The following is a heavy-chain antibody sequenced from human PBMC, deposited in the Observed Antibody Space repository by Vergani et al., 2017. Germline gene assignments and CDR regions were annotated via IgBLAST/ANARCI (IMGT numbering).Heavy chain of an antibody. Sequence: EVQLLESGGGLVQPGGSLRLSCAASGFTFYNYAMTWVRQAPGKGLEWVAGISGSVGNTYYADSVKGRFTISRDNSKATVSLQMNSLRAEDTAVYYCATGGYCSGGRCYRHFESWGQGTLVTVSS. V-gene: IGHV3-23*01. J-gene: IGHJ4*02. CDR2: ISGSVGNT. CDR1: GFTFYNYA. CDR3: ATGGYCSGGRCYRHFES. D-gene: IGHD2-15*01.